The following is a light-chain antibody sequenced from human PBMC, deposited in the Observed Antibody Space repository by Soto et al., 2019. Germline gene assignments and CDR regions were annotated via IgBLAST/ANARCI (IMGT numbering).Light chain of an antibody. CDR1: QSISSY. J-gene: IGKJ3*01. Sequence: DIQMTQSPSSLSASVGDRVTITCRASQSISSYLNWYQQKPGKAPKLLIYAASSLQSGAPSRFSGSGSGTDFTLTISSLQPEDFATYYCQQSYSTLRFTFGPGTRWISN. V-gene: IGKV1-39*01. CDR2: AAS. CDR3: QQSYSTLRFT.